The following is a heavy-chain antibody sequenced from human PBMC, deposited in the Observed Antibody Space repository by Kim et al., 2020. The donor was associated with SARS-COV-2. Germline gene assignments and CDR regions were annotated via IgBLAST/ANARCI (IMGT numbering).Heavy chain of an antibody. D-gene: IGHD5-18*01. V-gene: IGHV3-48*03. J-gene: IGHJ1*01. CDR1: GFTFSSYE. CDR2: ISSSGSTI. Sequence: GGSLRLSCAASGFTFSSYEMNWVRQAPGKGLEWVSYISSSGSTIYYADSVKGRFTISRDNAKNSLYLQMNSLRAEDTAVYYCARGWIQLWNHGYFQHWGQGTLVTVSS. CDR3: ARGWIQLWNHGYFQH.